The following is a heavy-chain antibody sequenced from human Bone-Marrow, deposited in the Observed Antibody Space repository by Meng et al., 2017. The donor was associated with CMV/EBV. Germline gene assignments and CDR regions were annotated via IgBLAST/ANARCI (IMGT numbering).Heavy chain of an antibody. Sequence: GESLKISCAASGFTFSSYAMSWVRQAPGKGLEWVSAISGSGGSTYYADSVKGRFTISRDNSKNTLYLQMNSLRAEDTAVYYCAKEGGIVVVPAEIVYWGQGTRVTGYS. CDR1: GFTFSSYA. J-gene: IGHJ4*02. CDR3: AKEGGIVVVPAEIVY. V-gene: IGHV3-23*01. CDR2: ISGSGGST. D-gene: IGHD2-2*01.